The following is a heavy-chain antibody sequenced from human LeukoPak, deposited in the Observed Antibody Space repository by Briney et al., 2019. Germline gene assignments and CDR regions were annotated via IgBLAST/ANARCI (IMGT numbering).Heavy chain of an antibody. CDR1: GFTFASYA. CDR3: ANSPNINY. Sequence: GGSLRLSCAASGFTFASYAMSWVRQAPGKGLEWVSTISGSGGNTYYADSVKSRFTISRDNSKNTLYLQMNSLRAEDTAVYYCANSPNINYWGQGTLVTVSS. D-gene: IGHD1/OR15-1a*01. CDR2: ISGSGGNT. J-gene: IGHJ4*02. V-gene: IGHV3-23*01.